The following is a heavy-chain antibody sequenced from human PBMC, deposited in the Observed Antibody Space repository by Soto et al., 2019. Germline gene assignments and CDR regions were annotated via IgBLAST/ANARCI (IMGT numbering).Heavy chain of an antibody. D-gene: IGHD1-1*01. CDR3: AKASSTNVYNFDS. CDR2: ISVSGGST. CDR1: GYTFRSYA. J-gene: IGHJ4*02. V-gene: IGHV3-23*01. Sequence: EVHLLESGGGLVQPGGSLRLSCAASGYTFRSYAMSWVRQAPGMGLEWVSAISVSGGSTYYADSVRGRFTISRDNSKNTLSLQMTSLRAEDTAVYFCAKASSTNVYNFDSWGQGTLVTVSS.